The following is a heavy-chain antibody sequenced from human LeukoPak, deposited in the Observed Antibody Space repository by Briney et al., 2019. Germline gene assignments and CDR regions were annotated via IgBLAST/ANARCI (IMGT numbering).Heavy chain of an antibody. J-gene: IGHJ4*02. Sequence: GSLRLSCAASGFTFSSYGMHWVRQAPGKGLEWVTLIWYDGSNKYYAESVKGRFTISRDNSENTLYLQMNSLRAEDTAVYYCARDKGYSYGHAFDYWGQGTLSPSPQ. CDR3: ARDKGYSYGHAFDY. CDR2: IWYDGSNK. V-gene: IGHV3-33*01. CDR1: GFTFSSYG. D-gene: IGHD5-18*01.